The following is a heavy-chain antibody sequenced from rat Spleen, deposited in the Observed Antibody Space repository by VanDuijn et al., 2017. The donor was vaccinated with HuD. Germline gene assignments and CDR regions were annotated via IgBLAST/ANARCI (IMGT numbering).Heavy chain of an antibody. CDR2: ITNTGGTT. V-gene: IGHV5-31*01. CDR3: SREGTIAAFAY. D-gene: IGHD1-2*01. CDR1: GFTFNNYW. J-gene: IGHJ2*01. Sequence: EVQLVESGGGLVQPGRSLKLSCVASGFTFNNYWMTWICQAPGKGLEWVASITNTGGTTYYLDSVKGRFTVSRDNAESTLYLQMNSLRSEDTATYYCSREGTIAAFAYWGQGVMVTVSS.